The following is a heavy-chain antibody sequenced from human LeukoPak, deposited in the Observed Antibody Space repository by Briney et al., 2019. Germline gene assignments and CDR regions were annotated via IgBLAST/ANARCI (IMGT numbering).Heavy chain of an antibody. CDR3: ARAGPGGVYYYYYYMDV. V-gene: IGHV1-8*01. CDR1: GYTYTSYD. CDR2: MNPNSGNT. J-gene: IGHJ6*03. Sequence: GASVKVSCKASGYTYTSYDINWVRQATGQGLEWMGWMNPNSGNTGHAQKFQGRVTMTRNTSISTAYMELSSLRSEDTAVYYCARAGPGGVYYYYYYMDVWGKGTTVTVSS. D-gene: IGHD2-8*02.